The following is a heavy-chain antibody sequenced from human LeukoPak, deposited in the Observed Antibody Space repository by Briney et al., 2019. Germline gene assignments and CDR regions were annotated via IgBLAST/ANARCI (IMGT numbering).Heavy chain of an antibody. CDR2: IIPIFGTT. CDR3: ARSSIIAAAGPYYFDY. V-gene: IGHV1-69*06. D-gene: IGHD6-13*01. Sequence: SVKVSCKASGGTFSSYAISWVRQAPGQGLEWMGGIIPIFGTTNYAQKFQGRVTITADKSTSTAYMELSSLRSEDTAVYYCARSSIIAAAGPYYFDYWGQGTLVTVSS. J-gene: IGHJ4*02. CDR1: GGTFSSYA.